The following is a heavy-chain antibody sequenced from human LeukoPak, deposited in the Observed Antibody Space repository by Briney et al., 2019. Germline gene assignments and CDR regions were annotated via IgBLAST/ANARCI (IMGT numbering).Heavy chain of an antibody. J-gene: IGHJ4*02. D-gene: IGHD3-16*02. CDR1: VGTFSSYA. CDR2: IIPIFGTA. Sequence: GASVKVSCKASVGTFSSYAISWVRQAPGQGLEWMGGIIPIFGTANYAQKFQGRVTITTDESTSTAYMELSSLRSEDTAVYYCARGKYDYVWGSYRPGRYYFDYWGQGTLVTVSS. V-gene: IGHV1-69*05. CDR3: ARGKYDYVWGSYRPGRYYFDY.